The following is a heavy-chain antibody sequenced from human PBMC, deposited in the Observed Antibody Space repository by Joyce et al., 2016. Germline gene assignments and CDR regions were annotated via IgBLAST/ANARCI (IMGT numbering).Heavy chain of an antibody. CDR1: GITVSNAW. V-gene: IGHV3-15*01. J-gene: IGHJ4*02. Sequence: EVQLVESGGGLVKPGGSLRLSCAASGITVSNAWMSWVRQAPGKGLEWVGRIKSKTDGGTTDYAAPVKGRFTISRDDSKNTLYLQMNSLKSEDTAVYYCTTDQARWGFDYWGQGTLVTVSS. CDR2: IKSKTDGGTT. D-gene: IGHD3-16*01. CDR3: TTDQARWGFDY.